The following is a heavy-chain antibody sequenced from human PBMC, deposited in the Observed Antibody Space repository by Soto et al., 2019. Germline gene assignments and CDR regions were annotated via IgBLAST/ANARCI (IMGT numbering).Heavy chain of an antibody. CDR2: IVVGSGNT. J-gene: IGHJ6*02. Sequence: GASVKVSCKASGFTFTSSAVQWVRQARGQRLEWIGWIVVGSGNTNYAQKFQERVTITRDMSTSTAYMELSSLRSEDTAVYYCAAGSRPDYGDYGYYYYGMDVWGQGTTVTVSS. CDR1: GFTFTSSA. V-gene: IGHV1-58*01. CDR3: AAGSRPDYGDYGYYYYGMDV. D-gene: IGHD4-17*01.